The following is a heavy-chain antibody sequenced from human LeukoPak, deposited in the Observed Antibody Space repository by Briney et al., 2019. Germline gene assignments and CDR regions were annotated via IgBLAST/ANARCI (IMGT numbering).Heavy chain of an antibody. V-gene: IGHV3-13*01. Sequence: SGGSLGLSCAAFGLAFSSYDMHWIRQAPGKGLEWVSTIGATGDTYYIDSVKDRFTISRENAKKSVYLQLSSLNAEDTAVYFCVLGAYWNDDKNAFHIWGPGTMVTVS. D-gene: IGHD1-1*01. CDR2: IGATGDT. CDR1: GLAFSSYD. J-gene: IGHJ3*02. CDR3: VLGAYWNDDKNAFHI.